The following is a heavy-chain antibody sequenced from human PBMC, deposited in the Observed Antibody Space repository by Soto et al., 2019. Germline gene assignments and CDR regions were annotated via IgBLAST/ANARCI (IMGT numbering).Heavy chain of an antibody. V-gene: IGHV1-8*01. Sequence: ASVKVSCKASGYTLTSYDINWVRQATGQGLEWMGWMNPNSGNTGYAQKFQGRVTMTRNTSISTAYMELSSLRSEDTAVYYCASATYDILTGYHYYFDYWGQGTLVTVSS. J-gene: IGHJ4*02. CDR1: GYTLTSYD. CDR2: MNPNSGNT. CDR3: ASATYDILTGYHYYFDY. D-gene: IGHD3-9*01.